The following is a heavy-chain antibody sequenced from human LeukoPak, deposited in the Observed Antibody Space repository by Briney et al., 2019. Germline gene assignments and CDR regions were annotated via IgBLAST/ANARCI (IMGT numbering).Heavy chain of an antibody. V-gene: IGHV3-23*01. J-gene: IGHJ4*02. Sequence: GGSLRLSCAASGFTFSSYALSWVRQAPEKGLEWVSAISGSGGSTYYADSVKGRFTISRDNSKNTLYLQMNSLRAEDTAVYYCAKDITGDPPVDYWGQGTLVTVSS. CDR2: ISGSGGST. D-gene: IGHD7-27*01. CDR1: GFTFSSYA. CDR3: AKDITGDPPVDY.